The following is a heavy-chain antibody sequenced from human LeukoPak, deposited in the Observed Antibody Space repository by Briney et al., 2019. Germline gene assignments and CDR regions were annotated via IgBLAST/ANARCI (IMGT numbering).Heavy chain of an antibody. D-gene: IGHD5-24*01. Sequence: SETLSLTCTVSGGSISSSSYYWGWIRQPPGKGLEWIGSIYYSGSTYYNPSLKSRVTISVDTSKNQFSLKLSSVTAADTAVYYCARGEGDGYNLDAFDIWGQGTMVTVSS. J-gene: IGHJ3*02. CDR3: ARGEGDGYNLDAFDI. CDR1: GGSISSSSYY. V-gene: IGHV4-39*07. CDR2: IYYSGST.